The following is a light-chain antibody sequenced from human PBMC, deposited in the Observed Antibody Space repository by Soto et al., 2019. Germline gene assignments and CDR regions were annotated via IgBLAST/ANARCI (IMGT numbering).Light chain of an antibody. V-gene: IGLV2-18*02. CDR2: EVT. Sequence: QSALTQPPSVSGSPGQSVTISCTGTSSDVGSYNRVSWYQQTPGTAPRLMIYEVTNRPSGVPDRFSGSKSGNTASLTISGLQAEDEADYYCSSYTSSGASVVFGGGTKVTVL. CDR1: SSDVGSYNR. CDR3: SSYTSSGASVV. J-gene: IGLJ2*01.